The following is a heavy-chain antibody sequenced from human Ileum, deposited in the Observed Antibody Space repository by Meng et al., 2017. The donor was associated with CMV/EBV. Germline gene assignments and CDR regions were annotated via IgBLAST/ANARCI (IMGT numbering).Heavy chain of an antibody. CDR1: GLSFSSFG. J-gene: IGHJ4*02. CDR3: AKSASAFQQLQFDY. D-gene: IGHD6-13*01. CDR2: IWYDGTNK. V-gene: IGHV3-33*06. Sequence: SGLSFSSFGMHGVRQAPGKVLEWVAVIWYDGTNKYYADSVKGRFTISRDNSKNTLYLQMNSLSAEDTAVYYCAKSASAFQQLQFDYWGQGTLVTVSS.